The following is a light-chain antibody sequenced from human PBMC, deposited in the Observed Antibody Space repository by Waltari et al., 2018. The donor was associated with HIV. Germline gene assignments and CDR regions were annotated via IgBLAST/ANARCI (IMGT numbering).Light chain of an antibody. CDR1: SSNIGSNY. CDR3: AAWDDSLSGLV. Sequence: QSVLTQPPSASGTPGQRVTLPCSGRSSNIGSNYVYWYQQLPGTAPKLLIYRNNQRPSGVPDRFSGSKSGTSASLAISGLRSEDEADYYCAAWDDSLSGLVFGGGTKLTVL. CDR2: RNN. V-gene: IGLV1-47*01. J-gene: IGLJ2*01.